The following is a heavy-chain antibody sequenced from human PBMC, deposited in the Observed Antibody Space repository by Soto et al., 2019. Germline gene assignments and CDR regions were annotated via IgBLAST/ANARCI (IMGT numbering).Heavy chain of an antibody. V-gene: IGHV5-10-1*01. Sequence: PGESLKISCKGSGYSFTSYWISWVRQTPGKGLEWMGRIDPSDSYTNYSPSFQGHVTISADKSISTAYLQWSSLKASDTAMYYCARRRYYYDSSGYLPEADYWGQGTLVTVSS. CDR2: IDPSDSYT. J-gene: IGHJ4*02. D-gene: IGHD3-22*01. CDR1: GYSFTSYW. CDR3: ARRRYYYDSSGYLPEADY.